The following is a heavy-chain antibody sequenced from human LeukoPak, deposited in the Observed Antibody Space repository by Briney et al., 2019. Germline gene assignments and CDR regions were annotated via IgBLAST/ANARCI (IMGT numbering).Heavy chain of an antibody. D-gene: IGHD1-26*01. J-gene: IGHJ6*02. CDR3: AKDQAGATNYYYYYGMDV. CDR1: GFTFSSYA. CDR2: ISGSGGST. V-gene: IGHV3-23*01. Sequence: GGSLRLSCAASGFTFSSYAMSWVRQAPGKGLEWVSAISGSGGSTYYADSVKGRFTISRDNSKNTLYLQMDSLRAEDTAVYYCAKDQAGATNYYYYYGMDVWGQGTTVTVSS.